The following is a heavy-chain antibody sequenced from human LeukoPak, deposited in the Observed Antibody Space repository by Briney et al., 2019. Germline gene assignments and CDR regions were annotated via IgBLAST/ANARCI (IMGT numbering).Heavy chain of an antibody. CDR3: ARSRGIAVAGTVSYYFDY. J-gene: IGHJ4*02. CDR2: IYPGDSDT. D-gene: IGHD6-19*01. Sequence: GESLKISCKGSGYSFTSYWIGWVRQMPGKGLEWMGIIYPGDSDTRYSPSFQGQVTISADKSISTAYLQWSSLKASDTAMYYCARSRGIAVAGTVSYYFDYWGQGTLVTVSS. CDR1: GYSFTSYW. V-gene: IGHV5-51*01.